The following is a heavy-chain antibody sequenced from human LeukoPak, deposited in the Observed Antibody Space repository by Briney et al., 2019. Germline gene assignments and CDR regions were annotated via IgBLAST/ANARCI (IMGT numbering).Heavy chain of an antibody. CDR3: ASLPVGDWFDP. Sequence: SETLSLTCAVSGYSISSGYYWGWIRQPPGKGLEWIGSIYHSGSTYYNPSLKSRVTISVDTSKNQFSLKLSSVTAADTAVYYCASLPVGDWFDPWDQGTLVTVSS. V-gene: IGHV4-38-2*01. CDR1: GYSISSGYY. J-gene: IGHJ5*02. CDR2: IYHSGST. D-gene: IGHD2-8*02.